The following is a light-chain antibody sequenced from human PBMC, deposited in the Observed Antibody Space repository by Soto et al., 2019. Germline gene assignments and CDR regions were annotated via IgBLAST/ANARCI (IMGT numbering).Light chain of an antibody. Sequence: QSALTQPASVSGSPGQSITISCTGTSSDIGSYNRVSWYQQPPGTAPKLIIYEVNNRPSGVPDRFSGSKSGNTASLTISGLQAEDEADYYCNSFTTSSPYVFGTGSKVTVL. CDR1: SSDIGSYNR. CDR3: NSFTTSSPYV. V-gene: IGLV2-18*02. CDR2: EVN. J-gene: IGLJ1*01.